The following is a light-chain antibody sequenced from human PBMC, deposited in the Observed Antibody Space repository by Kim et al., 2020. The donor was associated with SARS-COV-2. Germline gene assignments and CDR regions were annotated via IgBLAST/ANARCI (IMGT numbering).Light chain of an antibody. CDR1: QSVGSS. J-gene: IGKJ2*01. CDR2: YAT. V-gene: IGKV6-21*02. CDR3: HQSSSLPDT. Sequence: VTQKEKVTITCRASQSVGSSIHWYQQKPDQSPKLLIKYATQSISGVPSRFSGSGSGTDFTLTINGLEAEDAATYYCHQSSSLPDTFGQGTKVDIK.